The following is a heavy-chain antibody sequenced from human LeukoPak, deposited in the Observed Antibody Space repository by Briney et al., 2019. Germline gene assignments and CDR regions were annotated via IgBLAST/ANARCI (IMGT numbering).Heavy chain of an antibody. Sequence: PGGSLRLSCAASGFTFSSHAMNWVRQAPGKGLEWVSYISSSSSTLYYADSVKGRFTISRDNAKNSLYLQMNSLRAEDTAVYYCARARALNYWGQGTLVTVSS. CDR2: ISSSSSTL. J-gene: IGHJ4*02. CDR1: GFTFSSHA. CDR3: ARARALNY. V-gene: IGHV3-48*01.